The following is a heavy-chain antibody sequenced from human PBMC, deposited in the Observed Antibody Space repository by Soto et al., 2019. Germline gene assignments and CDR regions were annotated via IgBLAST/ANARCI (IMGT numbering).Heavy chain of an antibody. CDR1: GYAFGNYP. Sequence: ASVKVSCKASGYAFGNYPITSVRQAPGQGLEWMGWISAYNGNTKYAQKLQDRVTMTIDTSTNTAYMELRSLRSDDTAVYYCAREMTTMTFFDYWGQGTVVTVSS. CDR3: AREMTTMTFFDY. D-gene: IGHD4-4*01. V-gene: IGHV1-18*04. J-gene: IGHJ4*02. CDR2: ISAYNGNT.